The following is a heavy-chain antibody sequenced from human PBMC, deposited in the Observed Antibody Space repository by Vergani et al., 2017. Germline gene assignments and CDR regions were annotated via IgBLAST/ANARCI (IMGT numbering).Heavy chain of an antibody. D-gene: IGHD5-18*01. Sequence: EVQLVESGGGLVKPGGSLRLSCAASGFTFSNAWMSWVRQAPGKGLEWVGRIKSKTDGGTTDYAAPVKGRFTISRDDSKNTLYLQMNSLKTEDTAVYYCTTEAPDGYSHMDVWGKGTTVTVSS. CDR2: IKSKTDGGTT. J-gene: IGHJ6*03. CDR3: TTEAPDGYSHMDV. V-gene: IGHV3-15*01. CDR1: GFTFSNAW.